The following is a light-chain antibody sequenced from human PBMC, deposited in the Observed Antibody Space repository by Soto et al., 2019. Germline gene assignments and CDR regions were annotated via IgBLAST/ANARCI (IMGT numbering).Light chain of an antibody. CDR1: QTINRW. V-gene: IGKV1-5*03. Sequence: DIQMTQSPSTLSASVGDRVTITCRASQTINRWLAWYQQKPGEVPKLLIYKASVLESGVPSRFSGSGSGTEFTLTISRLQPEDVATYYCQQYGSSPRTFGQGTKVEIK. CDR2: KAS. J-gene: IGKJ1*01. CDR3: QQYGSSPRT.